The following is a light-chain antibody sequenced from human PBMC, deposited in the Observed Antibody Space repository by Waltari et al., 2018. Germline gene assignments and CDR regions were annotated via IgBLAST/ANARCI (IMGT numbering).Light chain of an antibody. CDR1: SSDVGGNNH. CDR2: DVN. J-gene: IGLJ3*02. V-gene: IGLV2-14*03. Sequence: QPALTQPASVSGSPGQSITLSCTGTSSDVGGNNHDSWFIHHPGKAPKLMIHDVNERPSGVSSHFSGSKSGNTASLTITALQAEDEAIYYCNSYTSGRTWVFGGGTRLTVL. CDR3: NSYTSGRTWV.